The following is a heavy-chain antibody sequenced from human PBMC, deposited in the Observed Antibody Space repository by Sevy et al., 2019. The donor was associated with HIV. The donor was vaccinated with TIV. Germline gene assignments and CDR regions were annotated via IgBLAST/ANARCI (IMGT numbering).Heavy chain of an antibody. CDR2: ISYDGSNK. Sequence: GGSLRLSCAASGFTLSSYAMHWVRQAPGKGLEWVAVISYDGSNKYYADSVKGRFTISRDNSKNTLYLQMNSLRAEDTAVYYCAREGGWLQYYYYMDVWGKGTTVTVSS. J-gene: IGHJ6*03. CDR1: GFTLSSYA. V-gene: IGHV3-30-3*01. D-gene: IGHD5-12*01. CDR3: AREGGWLQYYYYMDV.